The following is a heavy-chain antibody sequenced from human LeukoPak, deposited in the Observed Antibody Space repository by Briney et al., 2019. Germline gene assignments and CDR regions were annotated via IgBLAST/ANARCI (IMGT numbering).Heavy chain of an antibody. CDR3: ASNDYNY. Sequence: GASVKVSCKASGYIFTDYGIHWVRQAPGQGLEWLGWINASTGDTRYSQKFQGRVTITRDTSASTAYMELSSLRSEDTAIFYCASNDYNYWGQGTLVTVSS. CDR1: GYIFTDYG. CDR2: INASTGDT. D-gene: IGHD4-11*01. V-gene: IGHV1-3*01. J-gene: IGHJ4*02.